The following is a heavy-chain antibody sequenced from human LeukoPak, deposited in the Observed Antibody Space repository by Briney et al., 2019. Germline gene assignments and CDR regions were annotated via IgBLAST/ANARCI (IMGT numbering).Heavy chain of an antibody. CDR3: ARALQGDCSSTGCYILTGWFDP. CDR1: GGTFSSYA. D-gene: IGHD2-2*02. J-gene: IGHJ5*02. V-gene: IGHV1-69*13. CDR2: IIPIFGTA. Sequence: GASVKVSCKASGGTFSSYAISWVRQAPGQGLEWMGGIIPIFGTANYAQKFQGRVTITADESTSTAYMELSSLRSEDTAVYYCARALQGDCSSTGCYILTGWFDPWGQGTLVTVSS.